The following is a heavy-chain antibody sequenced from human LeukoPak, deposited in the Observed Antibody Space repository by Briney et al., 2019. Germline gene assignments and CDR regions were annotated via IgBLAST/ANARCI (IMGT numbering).Heavy chain of an antibody. CDR3: ARGVGSTGLDY. D-gene: IGHD2-8*02. Sequence: PGGSLRLSCAASGFTFSSYEMNWVRQAPGKGLEWVSYITSSGSTIYYADSVKGRFTISRDNAKTSLYLQMNSLRAEDTAVYYCARGVGSTGLDYWGQGTLVTVSS. CDR1: GFTFSSYE. J-gene: IGHJ4*02. V-gene: IGHV3-48*03. CDR2: ITSSGSTI.